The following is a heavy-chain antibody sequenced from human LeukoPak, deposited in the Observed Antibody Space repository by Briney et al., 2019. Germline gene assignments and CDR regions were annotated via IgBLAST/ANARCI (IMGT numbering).Heavy chain of an antibody. V-gene: IGHV4-4*09. CDR2: IYTSGST. CDR3: ARQSSDWDYYFDY. D-gene: IGHD6-19*01. J-gene: IGHJ4*02. CDR1: GGSISSYY. Sequence: SETLSLTCTVSGGSISSYYWSWIRQPPGKGLEWIGYIYTSGSTNYNPSLKSRVTISVDTSKNQFSLKLSSVTAADTAVYYCARQSSDWDYYFDYWGQGTLVTVSS.